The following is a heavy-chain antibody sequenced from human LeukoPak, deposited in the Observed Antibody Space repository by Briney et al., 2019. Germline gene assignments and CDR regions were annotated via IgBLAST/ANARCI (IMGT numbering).Heavy chain of an antibody. CDR3: ARVVPVHEYYNSYMDV. CDR2: LTRGSSNI. Sequence: PGGSLRLSCEASGFPFMTYAMNWVRQSPRKGLEWVAFLTRGSSNIQYAESVKGRFTISRDNGKDSLFLQMNSLRAEDTAVYYCARVVPVHEYYNSYMDVWGKGTTVTVSS. D-gene: IGHD1-1*01. J-gene: IGHJ6*03. V-gene: IGHV3-48*01. CDR1: GFPFMTYA.